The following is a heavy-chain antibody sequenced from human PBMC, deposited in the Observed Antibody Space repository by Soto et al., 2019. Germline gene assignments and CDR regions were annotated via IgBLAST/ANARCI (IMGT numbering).Heavy chain of an antibody. Sequence: QVQLVESGGGVVQPGRSLRLSCAASGFTFSNYGMHWVRQAPGKGLEWVAVISYHGSDKYYADSVKGRLTISRDNSKKTLYLPMDSLRAEDTAVYYCAKDHLTTTVTTVGYWGQGTLVTVSS. D-gene: IGHD4-17*01. CDR1: GFTFSNYG. CDR2: ISYHGSDK. CDR3: AKDHLTTTVTTVGY. V-gene: IGHV3-30*18. J-gene: IGHJ4*02.